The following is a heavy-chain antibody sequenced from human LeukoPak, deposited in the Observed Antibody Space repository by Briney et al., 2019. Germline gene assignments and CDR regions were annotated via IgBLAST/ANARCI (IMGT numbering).Heavy chain of an antibody. Sequence: GGSLRLSCAASGFTFSSYGMHWVRQAPGKGLEWVAFIRYDGSNKYYADSVKGRFTISRDNSKNTLYLQMNSLRAEDTAVYYCAITIRGLEYFQHRGQGTLVTVSS. CDR2: IRYDGSNK. CDR1: GFTFSSYG. D-gene: IGHD3-10*01. V-gene: IGHV3-30*02. J-gene: IGHJ1*01. CDR3: AITIRGLEYFQH.